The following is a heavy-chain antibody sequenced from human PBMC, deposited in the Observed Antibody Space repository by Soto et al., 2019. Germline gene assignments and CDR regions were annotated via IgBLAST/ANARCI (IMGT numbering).Heavy chain of an antibody. Sequence: EVQLLESGGGLVQPGGSLRLSCAASEFTFSSHVMTWVRQAPGKGLEWVSSLSNSDGTAYYADSVKGRFTISRDMSKNTVYLQMRSLRVDDTAIYYCAKSSLGWPYCMDFWGQGTTVTV. CDR3: AKSSLGWPYCMDF. J-gene: IGHJ6*02. V-gene: IGHV3-23*01. CDR1: EFTFSSHV. CDR2: LSNSDGTA.